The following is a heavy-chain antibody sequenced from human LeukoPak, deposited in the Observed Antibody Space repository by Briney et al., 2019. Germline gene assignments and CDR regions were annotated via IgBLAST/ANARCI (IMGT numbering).Heavy chain of an antibody. CDR2: ISGSGGST. J-gene: IGHJ4*02. V-gene: IGHV3-23*01. D-gene: IGHD2-2*01. Sequence: GGSLRLSCAASGFTFSSYAMSWVRQAPGKGLEWVSAISGSGGSTYYADSVKGRFTISRDNSKNTLYLQMNSLRAEDAAVYYCAKAAWWRGYRSSTSCYGEFDYWGQGTLVTVSS. CDR1: GFTFSSYA. CDR3: AKAAWWRGYRSSTSCYGEFDY.